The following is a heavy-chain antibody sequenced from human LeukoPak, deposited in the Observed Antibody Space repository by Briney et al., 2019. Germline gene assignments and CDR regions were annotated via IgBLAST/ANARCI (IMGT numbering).Heavy chain of an antibody. V-gene: IGHV1-69*05. CDR1: GGTFSSYA. J-gene: IGHJ4*02. D-gene: IGHD3-22*01. CDR3: AREQKSYYDSSGYYGY. CDR2: IIPIFGTA. Sequence: ASVKVSCKASGGTFSSYAISWVRQAPGQGLEWMGGIIPIFGTANYAQKFQGRVTITTDESTSTAYMELSSLRSEDTAVYYCAREQKSYYDSSGYYGYWGQGTLVTVSS.